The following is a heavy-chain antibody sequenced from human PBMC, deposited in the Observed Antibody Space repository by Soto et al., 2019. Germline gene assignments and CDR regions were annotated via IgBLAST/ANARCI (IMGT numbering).Heavy chain of an antibody. D-gene: IGHD2-2*01. V-gene: IGHV3-15*07. Sequence: GGSLXLSCAASGFIFSNAWINWVRQAPGKGLEWVGRIKSKADGGTTDFAAPVKGRFAISRDDSKNMMYMEMSSLRTEDTAVYYCTTDSYINMPIVRFDXWGHGTLVTVSS. CDR1: GFIFSNAW. CDR3: TTDSYINMPIVRFDX. J-gene: IGHJ4*01. CDR2: IKSKADGGTT.